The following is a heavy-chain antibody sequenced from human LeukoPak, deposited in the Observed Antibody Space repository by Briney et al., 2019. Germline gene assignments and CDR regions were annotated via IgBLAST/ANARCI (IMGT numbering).Heavy chain of an antibody. CDR3: ARGSYAPYYYYYYYMDV. Sequence: KPSETLSLTCAVYGGSFSGYYWSWIRQPTGKGLEWIGEINHSGSTNYNPSLKSRVTISVDTSKNQFSLKLSSVTAADTAVYYYARGSYAPYYYYYYYMDVWGKGTTVTVSS. CDR2: INHSGST. J-gene: IGHJ6*03. CDR1: GGSFSGYY. V-gene: IGHV4-34*01. D-gene: IGHD1-26*01.